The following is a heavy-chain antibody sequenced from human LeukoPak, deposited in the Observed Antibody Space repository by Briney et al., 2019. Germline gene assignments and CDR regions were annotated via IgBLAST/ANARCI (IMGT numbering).Heavy chain of an antibody. CDR2: ISGDGGST. Sequence: GGSLRLSCAASGFTFDDYAMHWVRQAPGKGLEWVSLISGDGGSTYYADSVKGRFTISRDNSKNSLYLQMNSLRTEDTALYYCAKSGSVAADYYYYYYMDVWGKGTTVTVSS. CDR3: AKSGSVAADYYYYYYMDV. CDR1: GFTFDDYA. D-gene: IGHD3-10*01. V-gene: IGHV3-43*02. J-gene: IGHJ6*03.